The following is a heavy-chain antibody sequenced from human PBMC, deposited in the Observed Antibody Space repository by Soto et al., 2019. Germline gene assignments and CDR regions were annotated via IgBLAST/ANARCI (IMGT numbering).Heavy chain of an antibody. CDR1: GCTLSNFW. CDR3: ARSPRSTPYFEY. CDR2: IYPGDSET. Sequence: SVKSSCQCCGCTLSNFWIAWLRQLPGKGLDYMGIIYPGDSETRYSPSFHGKVTISADRSIGTAYLQWSSLEASDSAFYFCARSPRSTPYFEYWGQGALVPGFS. D-gene: IGHD6-13*01. J-gene: IGHJ4*02. V-gene: IGHV5-51*01.